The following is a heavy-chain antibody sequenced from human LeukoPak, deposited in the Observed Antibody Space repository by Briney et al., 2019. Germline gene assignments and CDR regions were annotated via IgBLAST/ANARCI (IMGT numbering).Heavy chain of an antibody. CDR2: ISSSGSTI. CDR1: GFTFSDYY. J-gene: IGHJ5*01. V-gene: IGHV3-11*04. CDR3: ARGSGSYLLFDY. Sequence: GGSLRLSCAASGFTFSDYYMSWIRQAPGQGLEWVSYISSSGSTIYYTDSVKGRFTISRDNAKNSLYLQMNSLRVEDTAVYYCARGSGSYLLFDYWGHGTLLTVSS.